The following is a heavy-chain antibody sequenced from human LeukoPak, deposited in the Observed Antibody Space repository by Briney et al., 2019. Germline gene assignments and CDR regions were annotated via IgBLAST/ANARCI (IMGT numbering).Heavy chain of an antibody. Sequence: SETLSLTCTVSGGSISSCYWSWIRQPPGKGLEWIGYIYYSGSTNYNPSLKSRVTISVDTSKNQFSLKLSSVTAADTAVYYCARIVGARPYNWFDPWGQGTLVTVSS. CDR3: ARIVGARPYNWFDP. J-gene: IGHJ5*02. CDR1: GGSISSCY. CDR2: IYYSGST. D-gene: IGHD1-26*01. V-gene: IGHV4-59*01.